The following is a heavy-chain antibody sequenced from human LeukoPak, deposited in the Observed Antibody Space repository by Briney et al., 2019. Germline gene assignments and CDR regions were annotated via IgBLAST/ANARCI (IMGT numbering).Heavy chain of an antibody. CDR3: ARNRYYYDSSGYSFRWFDP. J-gene: IGHJ5*02. CDR1: GGSISSYY. V-gene: IGHV4-59*01. CDR2: IYYSGST. Sequence: PSETLSFTCTVSGGSISSYYWSWIRQPPGKGLEWIGYIYYSGSTNYNPSLKSRVTISVDTSKNQFSLKLSSVTAADTAVYYCARNRYYYDSSGYSFRWFDPWGQGTLVTVSS. D-gene: IGHD3-22*01.